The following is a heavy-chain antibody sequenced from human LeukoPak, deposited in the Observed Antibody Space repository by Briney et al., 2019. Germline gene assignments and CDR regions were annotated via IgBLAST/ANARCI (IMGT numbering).Heavy chain of an antibody. CDR2: LSWNSGTI. CDR3: AKDEY. CDR1: GFTFDDYA. V-gene: IGHV3-9*01. J-gene: IGHJ4*02. Sequence: QTGGSLRLSCAASGFTFDDYAMHWVRQAPGKGLEWVSGLSWNSGTIGYADSVKGRFTISRDNARNSLYLQMNSLRAEDTALYYCAKDEYWGQGTLVTASS.